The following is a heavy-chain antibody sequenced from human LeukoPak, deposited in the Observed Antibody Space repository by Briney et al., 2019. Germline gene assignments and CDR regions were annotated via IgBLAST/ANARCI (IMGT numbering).Heavy chain of an antibody. J-gene: IGHJ4*02. CDR3: ATTIRTGTTAG. CDR1: GFTFSSYA. Sequence: PGGSLRLSCAASGFTFSSYAMHWVRQAPGKGLEWVAVISYDGSNKYYADSVKGRFTISRDNSKNTLYLQMNSLRAEDMAVYYCATTIRTGTTAGWGQGTLVTVSS. CDR2: ISYDGSNK. D-gene: IGHD1-1*01. V-gene: IGHV3-30-3*01.